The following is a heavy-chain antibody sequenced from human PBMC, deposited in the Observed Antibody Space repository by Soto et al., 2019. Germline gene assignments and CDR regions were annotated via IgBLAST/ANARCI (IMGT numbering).Heavy chain of an antibody. D-gene: IGHD3-3*01. V-gene: IGHV1-8*01. CDR2: MNPNSGNT. Sequence: ASVKVSCKASGYTFTSYDINRVRQATGQGLEWMGWMNPNSGNTGYAQKFQGRVTMTRNTSISTAYMELSSLRSEDTAVYYCARVLRFLEWLSRGMDVWGQGATVTVSS. J-gene: IGHJ6*02. CDR1: GYTFTSYD. CDR3: ARVLRFLEWLSRGMDV.